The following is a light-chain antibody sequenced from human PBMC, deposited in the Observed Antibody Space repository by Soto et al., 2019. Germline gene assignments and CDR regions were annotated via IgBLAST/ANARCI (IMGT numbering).Light chain of an antibody. CDR3: SSYTSSSTPVYV. V-gene: IGLV2-14*01. CDR2: HVS. Sequence: QSALTQPASVSGSPGQSITISCTGTSSDVGGYNYVSWYQQHPGKAPKLMIYHVSNRPSGVSNRFSGSKSGNTASLTISGLQAEDEADYYCSSYTSSSTPVYVFGTGTKVTVL. CDR1: SSDVGGYNY. J-gene: IGLJ1*01.